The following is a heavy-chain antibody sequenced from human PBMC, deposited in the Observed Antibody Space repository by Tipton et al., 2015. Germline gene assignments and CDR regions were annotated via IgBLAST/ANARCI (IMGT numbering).Heavy chain of an antibody. D-gene: IGHD3-22*01. CDR3: AREGWNSDSSGYDY. CDR2: INHSGIT. CDR1: GGPFNGYY. Sequence: TLSLTCAVYGGPFNGYYWSWIRQPPAKGLEWIGQINHSGITNYNPSLKSRLTMSVDTSKNQFSLQLSSVTAADTAVYYCAREGWNSDSSGYDYWGQGTLVTVSS. V-gene: IGHV4-34*01. J-gene: IGHJ4*02.